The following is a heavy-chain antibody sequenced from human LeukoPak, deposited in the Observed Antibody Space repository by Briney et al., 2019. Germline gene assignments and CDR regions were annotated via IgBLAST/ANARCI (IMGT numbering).Heavy chain of an antibody. J-gene: IGHJ6*03. CDR3: ARPSDSSGYYYYYYMDV. Sequence: SVKVSCKASGGTFSSYAISWVRQAPGQGLEWMGGIIPIFGTTNYAQKFQGRVTITTDESTSTAYMELSSLRSEDTAVYYCARPSDSSGYYYYYYMDVWGKGTTVTVSS. CDR1: GGTFSSYA. V-gene: IGHV1-69*05. CDR2: IIPIFGTT. D-gene: IGHD3-22*01.